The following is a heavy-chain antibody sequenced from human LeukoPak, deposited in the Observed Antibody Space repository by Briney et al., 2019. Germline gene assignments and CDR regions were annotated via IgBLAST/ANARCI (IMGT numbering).Heavy chain of an antibody. V-gene: IGHV3-30*02. CDR1: GITFNSYG. CDR3: CGDFDY. D-gene: IGHD2-21*01. J-gene: IGHJ4*02. Sequence: GGSLRLSCAASGITFNSYGMHWVCQAPDTGLEWVAFIRYDGSNEYYVDSVKGRFTISRDNSKNTLYLQMNSLRGEDTAVYYCCGDFDYWGQGTLVTVSS. CDR2: IRYDGSNE.